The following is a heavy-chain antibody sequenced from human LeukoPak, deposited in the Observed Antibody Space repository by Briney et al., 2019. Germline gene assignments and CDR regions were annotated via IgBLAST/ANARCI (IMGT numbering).Heavy chain of an antibody. Sequence: GGALRLSCAASGFTFTNYAMTWVRQAPGKGLEWVAVISYDGSNKYYADSVKGRFTISRDNSKNTLYLQMNSLRAEDTAVYYCAKDQSRIMITFGEFWGQGTLVTVSS. CDR3: AKDQSRIMITFGEF. D-gene: IGHD3-16*01. CDR1: GFTFTNYA. J-gene: IGHJ4*02. CDR2: ISYDGSNK. V-gene: IGHV3-30*18.